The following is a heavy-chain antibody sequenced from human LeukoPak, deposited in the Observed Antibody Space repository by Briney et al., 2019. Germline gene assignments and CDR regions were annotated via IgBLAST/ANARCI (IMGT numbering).Heavy chain of an antibody. Sequence: SETLSLTCTVSGGSISSSSYYWGWIRQPPGKGLEWVGSIYYSGSTYYNPSLKSRVTMSVDTSKNQFSLKLSSVTAADTAVYYCASSRDGYNFPFDYWGQGTLVTVSS. CDR1: GGSISSSSYY. CDR3: ASSRDGYNFPFDY. J-gene: IGHJ4*02. V-gene: IGHV4-39*01. D-gene: IGHD5-24*01. CDR2: IYYSGST.